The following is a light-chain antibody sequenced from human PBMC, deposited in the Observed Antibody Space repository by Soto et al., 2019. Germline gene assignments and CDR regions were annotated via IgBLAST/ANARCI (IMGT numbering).Light chain of an antibody. J-gene: IGKJ5*01. CDR1: QSLSTN. CDR3: HQYKNWPPGP. V-gene: IGKV3-15*01. Sequence: IVMTQSPYTLSVSPGERATLSCRASQSLSTNLAWYQQKPGQAPRLLIYGASTRATGIPARFSGSGSGTEFTLTISSLQSEDFAVYYCHQYKNWPPGPFGQGTRLEIK. CDR2: GAS.